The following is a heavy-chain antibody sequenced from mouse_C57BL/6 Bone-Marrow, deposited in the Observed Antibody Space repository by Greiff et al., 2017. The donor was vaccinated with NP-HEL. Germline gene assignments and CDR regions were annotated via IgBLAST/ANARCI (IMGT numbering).Heavy chain of an antibody. V-gene: IGHV1-26*01. Sequence: EVKLQQSGPELVKPGASVKISCKASGYTFTDYYMNWVKQSHGKSLEWIGDINPNNGGTSYNQKFKGKATLTVDKSTSTAYMELRSLTSEDSDIDYCARDSSFSSWYFDVWGTGTTVTVSS. CDR2: INPNNGGT. CDR3: ARDSSFSSWYFDV. CDR1: GYTFTDYY. J-gene: IGHJ1*03. D-gene: IGHD3-2*01.